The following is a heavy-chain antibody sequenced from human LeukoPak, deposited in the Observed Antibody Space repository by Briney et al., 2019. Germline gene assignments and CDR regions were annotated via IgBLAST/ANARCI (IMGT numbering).Heavy chain of an antibody. CDR2: IYYSGST. V-gene: IGHV4-59*01. CDR1: GGSISTYY. D-gene: IGHD1-26*01. CDR3: ARERHSGSYYYFDY. J-gene: IGHJ4*02. Sequence: PSETLSLTCTVSGGSISTYYWSWIRQPPGKGLEWIGYIYYSGSTNYNPSLKSQVTISVDTSKNQFSLELSSVTAADTAVYYCARERHSGSYYYFDYWGQGTLVTVSS.